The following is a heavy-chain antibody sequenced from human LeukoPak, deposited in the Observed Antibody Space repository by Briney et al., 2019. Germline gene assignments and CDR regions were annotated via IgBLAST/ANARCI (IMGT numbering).Heavy chain of an antibody. CDR1: GGSISSYY. CDR2: IYYSGST. V-gene: IGHV4-59*08. J-gene: IGHJ4*02. Sequence: SETLSLTRTVSGGSISSYYLSWIGQPPGKEVEWIGYIYYSGSTNYNPSLKSRVTMAVDTSKNQFSLKLNSVTAADTAVYYCATYSSSWYGFDYWGQGTLVTVSS. D-gene: IGHD6-13*01. CDR3: ATYSSSWYGFDY.